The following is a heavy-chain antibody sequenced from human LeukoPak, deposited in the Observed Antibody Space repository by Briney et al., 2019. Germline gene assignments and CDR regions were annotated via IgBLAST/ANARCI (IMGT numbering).Heavy chain of an antibody. V-gene: IGHV1-8*01. D-gene: IGHD2-15*01. CDR3: ARVYGNCYPFYYYGMDV. J-gene: IGHJ6*02. CDR1: GYTFTSYD. Sequence: EASVKVSCKASGYTFTSYDINWVRQATGQGLEWMGWMNPNSGNTGYAQKFQGRVTMTRNTSISTAYMELSSLRSEDTAVYYCARVYGNCYPFYYYGMDVWGQGTTVTVSS. CDR2: MNPNSGNT.